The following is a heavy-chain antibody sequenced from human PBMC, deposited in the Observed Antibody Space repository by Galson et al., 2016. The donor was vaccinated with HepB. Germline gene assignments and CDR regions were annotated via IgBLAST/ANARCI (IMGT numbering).Heavy chain of an antibody. CDR2: IYHSGST. Sequence: SETLSLTCAASGDSISNSNWWSWVRQPPGKGLEWIGEIYHSGSTNYNPSLRSRVTISVDKSKNQFSLKLSSVTAADTAVYYCARAYGGEVDYWGQGTLVTVSS. CDR1: GDSISNSNW. D-gene: IGHD4-23*01. CDR3: ARAYGGEVDY. V-gene: IGHV4-4*02. J-gene: IGHJ4*02.